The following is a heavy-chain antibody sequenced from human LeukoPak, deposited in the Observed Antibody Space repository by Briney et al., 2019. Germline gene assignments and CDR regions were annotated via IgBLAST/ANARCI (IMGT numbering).Heavy chain of an antibody. D-gene: IGHD3-10*01. Sequence: GRSLRLSCTASGFTFDEFAIHWVRQAPGKGLEWVSGIGWNGLIVGYADSVKGRFSISRDNAKNSLYLQMNSLRAEDTALYYCAKDIFTMVRGVVDYWGQGTLVTVSS. V-gene: IGHV3-9*01. CDR1: GFTFDEFA. J-gene: IGHJ4*02. CDR3: AKDIFTMVRGVVDY. CDR2: IGWNGLIV.